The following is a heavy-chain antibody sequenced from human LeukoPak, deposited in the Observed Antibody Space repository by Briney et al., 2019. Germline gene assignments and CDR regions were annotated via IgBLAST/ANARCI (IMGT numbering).Heavy chain of an antibody. V-gene: IGHV3-9*01. CDR2: ISWNSGSI. Sequence: GGSLRLSCAASGFTFDGYALQWVRQAPGKGLEWVSGISWNSGSIGYADSVKGRFTISRDNAKNSLYLQMNSLRAEDTALYYCARGTSFDYWGQGTLVTVSS. CDR3: ARGTSFDY. CDR1: GFTFDGYA. J-gene: IGHJ4*02.